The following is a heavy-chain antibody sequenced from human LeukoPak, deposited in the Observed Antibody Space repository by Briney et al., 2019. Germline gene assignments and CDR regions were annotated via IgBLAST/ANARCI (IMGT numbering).Heavy chain of an antibody. Sequence: GGSLRLSCAASGFTFSNYAIHWARQAPGKGLEWVARISYDGSNKYYADSVKGRFTISRDNAKNSLYLQMNSLRAEDTAVYYCARRGFITIFGVVTQYYFDYWGQGTLVTVSS. CDR2: ISYDGSNK. V-gene: IGHV3-30-3*01. J-gene: IGHJ4*02. CDR1: GFTFSNYA. CDR3: ARRGFITIFGVVTQYYFDY. D-gene: IGHD3-3*01.